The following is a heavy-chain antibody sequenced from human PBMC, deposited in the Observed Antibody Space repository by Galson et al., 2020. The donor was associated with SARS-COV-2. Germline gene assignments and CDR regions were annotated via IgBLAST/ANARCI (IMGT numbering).Heavy chain of an antibody. V-gene: IGHV1-24*01. J-gene: IGHJ5*02. CDR2: FDPEDGET. CDR1: GYTLNELS. Sequence: ASVKVSCKVSGYTLNELSMHWVRQAPGKGLEWMGGFDPEDGETIYAQKFQGRVTMTEDTSTDTADMELSRLRSEDTAVYYCATGPCMTTVFGWFDPWGQGTLVTVSS. D-gene: IGHD4-17*01. CDR3: ATGPCMTTVFGWFDP.